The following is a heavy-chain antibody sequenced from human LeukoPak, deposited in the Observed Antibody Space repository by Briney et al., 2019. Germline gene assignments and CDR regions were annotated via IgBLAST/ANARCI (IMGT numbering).Heavy chain of an antibody. J-gene: IGHJ4*02. CDR1: GFTFSSYW. D-gene: IGHD6-13*01. CDR2: IKQDGSEK. CDR3: ARDPPRVVAAAGFDY. V-gene: IGHV3-7*01. Sequence: PGGSLRLSCAASGFTFSSYWMSWVRQAPGKGLEWVANIKQDGSEKYYVDSVKGRFTISRDNAKNSLYLQMSSLRAEDTAVYYCARDPPRVVAAAGFDYWGQGTLVTVSS.